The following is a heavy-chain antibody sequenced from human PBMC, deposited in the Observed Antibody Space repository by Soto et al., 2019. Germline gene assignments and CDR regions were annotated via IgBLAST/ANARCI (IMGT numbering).Heavy chain of an antibody. CDR1: GGTFSSYA. D-gene: IGHD5-18*01. V-gene: IGHV1-69*01. CDR3: ARDTGSYGYTQFDY. Sequence: QVQLVQSVAEVKKPGSSVKVSCKASGGTFSSYAISWVRQAPGQGLEWMGGIIPIFGTATYAQKFQGRVQITADEFSCTAYSELSSLGSQDKAVYYCARDTGSYGYTQFDYWGQGTLVTFSS. CDR2: IIPIFGTA. J-gene: IGHJ4*02.